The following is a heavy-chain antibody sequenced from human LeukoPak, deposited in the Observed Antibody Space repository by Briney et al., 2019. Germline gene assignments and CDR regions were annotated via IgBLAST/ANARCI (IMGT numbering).Heavy chain of an antibody. CDR2: INHSGST. V-gene: IGHV4-34*01. J-gene: IGHJ4*02. Sequence: SETLSLTCAVYGGSFSGYYWSWIRQPPGKGLEWIGEINHSGSTNYDPSLKSRVTISVDTSKNQFSLKLSSVTAADTAVHYCARAPYYYDSSFFDYWGQGTLVTVSS. CDR3: ARAPYYYDSSFFDY. D-gene: IGHD3-22*01. CDR1: GGSFSGYY.